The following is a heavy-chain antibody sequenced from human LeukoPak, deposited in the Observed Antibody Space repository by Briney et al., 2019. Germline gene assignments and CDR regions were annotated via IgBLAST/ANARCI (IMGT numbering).Heavy chain of an antibody. Sequence: PGGSLRLSCAASGFTFSSYGMSWVRQAPGKGLEWVSAISGSGGSTYYADSVKGRFTISRDNSKNTLYLQMNSLRAEDTAVYYCAKNGQLLSAYYFDYWGQGTLVTVSS. CDR1: GFTFSSYG. V-gene: IGHV3-23*01. J-gene: IGHJ4*02. CDR2: ISGSGGST. D-gene: IGHD2-2*01. CDR3: AKNGQLLSAYYFDY.